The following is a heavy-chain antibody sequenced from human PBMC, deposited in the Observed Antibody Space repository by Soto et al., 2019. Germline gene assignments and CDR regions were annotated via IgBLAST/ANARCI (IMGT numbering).Heavy chain of an antibody. Sequence: PSEALSVTCTFSGGSVIIPNSAWGWIRRAPGKGREWLGNIYHSRLTYYIPSLESRLTISADTSKNQFSLRLTSVTASDTAVYYCARGPCTGGARDGAVDVWGRGTTVTSP. CDR2: IYHSRLT. J-gene: IGHJ6*02. V-gene: IGHV4-39*01. D-gene: IGHD2-8*02. CDR3: ARGPCTGGARDGAVDV. CDR1: GGSVIIPNSA.